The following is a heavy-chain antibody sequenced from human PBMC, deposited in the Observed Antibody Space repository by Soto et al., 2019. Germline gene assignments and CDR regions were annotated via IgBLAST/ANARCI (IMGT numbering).Heavy chain of an antibody. J-gene: IGHJ4*02. Sequence: PGGSLRLSCAASGFTFSSYGMHWVRQAPGKGLEWVAVISYDGSNKYYADSVKGRFTISRDNSKNTLYLQMNSLRAEDTAVYYCAKDHPRVDGYNSGFDYWGQGTLVTAPQ. CDR1: GFTFSSYG. V-gene: IGHV3-30*18. D-gene: IGHD5-12*01. CDR3: AKDHPRVDGYNSGFDY. CDR2: ISYDGSNK.